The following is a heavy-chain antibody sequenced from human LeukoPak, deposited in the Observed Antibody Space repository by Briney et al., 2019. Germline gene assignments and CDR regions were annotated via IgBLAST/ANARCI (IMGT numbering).Heavy chain of an antibody. CDR2: IYYTGST. D-gene: IGHD4-11*01. Sequence: SETLSLTCTVSGGSISPYYWTWIRQSPGKGLEWIACIYYTGSTNYYPSLKSRVTISVDTSKNQLSLRLSSVTAADTAVYYCARHSQTTSGPLDYWGQGTLVTVSS. CDR1: GGSISPYY. CDR3: ARHSQTTSGPLDY. V-gene: IGHV4-59*08. J-gene: IGHJ4*02.